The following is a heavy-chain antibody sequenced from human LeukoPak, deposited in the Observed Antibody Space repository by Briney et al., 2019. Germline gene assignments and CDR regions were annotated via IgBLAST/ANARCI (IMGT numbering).Heavy chain of an antibody. CDR1: GYTFTSYA. Sequence: ASVKVSCKASGYTFTSYAMHWVRQAPGQRLEWMGWINAGNGNTKYSQKFQGRVTITRDTSASTAYMELSSLRSEDTAVYYCARDLPRSLPFDIWGQGTMVTVSS. CDR2: INAGNGNT. CDR3: ARDLPRSLPFDI. V-gene: IGHV1-3*01. J-gene: IGHJ3*02. D-gene: IGHD3-16*01.